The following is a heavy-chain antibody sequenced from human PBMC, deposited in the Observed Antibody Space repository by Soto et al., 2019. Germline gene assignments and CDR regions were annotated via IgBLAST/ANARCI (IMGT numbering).Heavy chain of an antibody. V-gene: IGHV1-45*01. CDR2: ITPFNGNT. CDR1: GNTFTYVY. CDR3: AARIGNIGWYWLDA. D-gene: IGHD6-19*01. Sequence: ASVKVSCKGSGNTFTYVYLHWVRQAPGQALEWMGWITPFNGNTKYAQKFQDRVTITRDKSTSTAYMDLSRLRSDDTAMYYCAARIGNIGWYWLDAWGQGTQVTVSS. J-gene: IGHJ5*02.